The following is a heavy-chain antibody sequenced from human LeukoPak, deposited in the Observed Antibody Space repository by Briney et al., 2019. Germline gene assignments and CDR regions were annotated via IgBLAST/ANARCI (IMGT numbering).Heavy chain of an antibody. CDR2: IYYSGST. Sequence: SETLSLTCTVSGGSISSSSYYWGWIRQPPGKGLEWIGSIYYSGSTYYNPSLKSRVTISVDTSKNQFSLKLSSVTAADTAVYYCAREGGSSWPNWFDPWGQGTLVTVSS. CDR1: GGSISSSSYY. CDR3: AREGGSSWPNWFDP. D-gene: IGHD6-13*01. J-gene: IGHJ5*02. V-gene: IGHV4-39*07.